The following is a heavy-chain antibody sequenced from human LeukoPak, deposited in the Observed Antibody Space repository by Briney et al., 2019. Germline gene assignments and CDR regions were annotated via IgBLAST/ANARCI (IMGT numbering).Heavy chain of an antibody. CDR3: AKAVAGPHYGMDV. J-gene: IGHJ6*02. Sequence: PGGSLRLSRAASGFTFSSYGMHWVRQAPGKGLEWVAVISYDGSNKYYADSVKGRFTISRDNSKNTLYLQMNSLRAEDTAVYYCAKAVAGPHYGMDVWGQGTTVTVSS. CDR1: GFTFSSYG. V-gene: IGHV3-30*18. CDR2: ISYDGSNK. D-gene: IGHD6-19*01.